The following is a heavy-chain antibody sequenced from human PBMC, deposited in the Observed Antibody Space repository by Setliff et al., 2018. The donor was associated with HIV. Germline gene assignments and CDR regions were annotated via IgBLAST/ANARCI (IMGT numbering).Heavy chain of an antibody. Sequence: SETLSLTCSVSDVSTSSSTYYWGWIRQPPGKGLEWIGSIYHSGSTYYNPSLKSRVTISLDTSKNQFSLKLSSVTAADTAVYYCARDIQAAGTGWFDPWGQGTLVTAPQ. D-gene: IGHD6-13*01. V-gene: IGHV4-39*07. CDR2: IYHSGST. CDR3: ARDIQAAGTGWFDP. J-gene: IGHJ5*02. CDR1: DVSTSSSTYY.